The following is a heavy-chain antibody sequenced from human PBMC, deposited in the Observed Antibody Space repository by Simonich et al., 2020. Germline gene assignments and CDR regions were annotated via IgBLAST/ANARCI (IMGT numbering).Heavy chain of an antibody. D-gene: IGHD5-18*01. Sequence: VQLVESGGGLVKPGGSMILSCAASVFTFSSYNMNWVLQAPGNGLEWVSSISSSSSYIYYADSVKGRFTNSRDKAKNSLYLQMNSLRAEDTAVYYCARDVDTAMVFDYWGQGTLVTVSS. CDR1: VFTFSSYN. CDR2: ISSSSSYI. J-gene: IGHJ4*02. CDR3: ARDVDTAMVFDY. V-gene: IGHV3-21*01.